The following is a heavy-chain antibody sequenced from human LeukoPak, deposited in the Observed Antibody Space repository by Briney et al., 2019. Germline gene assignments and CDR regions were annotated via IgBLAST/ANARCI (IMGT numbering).Heavy chain of an antibody. CDR3: GRGYGYSSGRYYFDY. D-gene: IGHD6-19*01. CDR2: ISAYNGNT. CDR1: GYTFTSYA. V-gene: IGHV1-18*01. J-gene: IGHJ4*02. Sequence: ASVKVSCKASGYTFTSYAISWVRQAPGQGLEWMGRISAYNGNTNSAQKLQARVTMTTDTSTSTAYMELRSLRSDDTALYYCGRGYGYSSGRYYFDYWGQGTLVTVSS.